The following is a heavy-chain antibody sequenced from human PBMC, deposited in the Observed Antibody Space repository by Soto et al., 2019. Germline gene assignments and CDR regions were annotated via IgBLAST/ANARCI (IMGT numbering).Heavy chain of an antibody. CDR2: ISYDGSNK. CDR1: GFTFSTYA. Sequence: QVQLVESGGGVVQPGRSLRLSCAASGFTFSTYAMHWVRQAPGKGLEWVAVISYDGSNKYYADSVKGRFTISRDNSKNTLYLRMNSLRAEDTAVYYCARDPVAGYFDYWGQGTLVTVSS. J-gene: IGHJ4*02. CDR3: ARDPVAGYFDY. V-gene: IGHV3-30-3*01. D-gene: IGHD6-19*01.